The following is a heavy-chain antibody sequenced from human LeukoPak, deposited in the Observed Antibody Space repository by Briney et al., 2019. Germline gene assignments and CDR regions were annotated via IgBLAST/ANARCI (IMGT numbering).Heavy chain of an antibody. CDR2: INHSGST. V-gene: IGHV4-34*01. D-gene: IGHD2-2*01. J-gene: IGHJ5*02. CDR3: ARHRPNFYCSSTSCYDDWFDP. Sequence: SETLSLTCAVYDGSFSGYYWSWIRQPPGKGLEWIGEINHSGSTNYNPSLKSRVTISVDTSKNQFSLKLSSVTAADTAVYYCARHRPNFYCSSTSCYDDWFDPWGQGTLVTVSS. CDR1: DGSFSGYY.